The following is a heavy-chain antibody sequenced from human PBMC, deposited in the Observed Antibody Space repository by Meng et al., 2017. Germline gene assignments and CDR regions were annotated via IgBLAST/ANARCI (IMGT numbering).Heavy chain of an antibody. V-gene: IGHV3-30*01. CDR2: ISYDGSNK. Sequence: GESLKISCAASGFTFSSYAMHWVRQAPGKGLEWVAVISYDGSNKYYADSVKGRFTISGDNSKNTLYLQMNSLRAEDTAVYYCARPILGYCSGGSCYETLNAFDIWGQGTMVTVSS. D-gene: IGHD2-15*01. CDR1: GFTFSSYA. CDR3: ARPILGYCSGGSCYETLNAFDI. J-gene: IGHJ3*02.